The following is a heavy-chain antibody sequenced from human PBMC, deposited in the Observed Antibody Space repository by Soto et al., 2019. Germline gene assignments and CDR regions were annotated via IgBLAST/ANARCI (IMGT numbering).Heavy chain of an antibody. CDR1: GGSFSRYT. CDR2: IVPILGTP. CDR3: TRGGVRRTTSCVH. V-gene: IGHV1-69*01. D-gene: IGHD1-26*01. Sequence: QVQLVQSGSEVKRPGSSVKVSCKASGGSFSRYTVSWARQAPGQGLQWMGGIVPILGTPYYSENFQGRVTITADDSTAYMELSSLTSDDTALYYCTRGGVRRTTSCVHWGQGTLVIVSS. J-gene: IGHJ4*02.